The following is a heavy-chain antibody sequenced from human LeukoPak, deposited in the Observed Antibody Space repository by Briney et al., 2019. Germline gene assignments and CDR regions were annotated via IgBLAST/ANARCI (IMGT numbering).Heavy chain of an antibody. CDR1: GGSISSGDYY. V-gene: IGHV4-30-4*08. CDR2: IYYSGST. CDR3: AREVPAAILVAFDI. J-gene: IGHJ3*02. D-gene: IGHD2-2*02. Sequence: SQTLSLTCTVSGGSISSGDYYWSWIRQPSGKGLEWIGYIYYSGSTYYNPSLKSRVTISVDTSKNQFSLKLRSVTAADTAVYYCAREVPAAILVAFDIWGQGTMVTVSS.